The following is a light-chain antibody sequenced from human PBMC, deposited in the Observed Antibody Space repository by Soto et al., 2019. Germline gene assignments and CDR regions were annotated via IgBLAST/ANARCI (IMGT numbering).Light chain of an antibody. V-gene: IGKV2-30*02. CDR3: MQGTHWPPT. CDR1: QSLVHSDGIAY. J-gene: IGKJ1*01. Sequence: DVVMTQSPLSLPVTLVQPASISCRSNQSLVHSDGIAYFSWFQQRPGRSPRRLIYKVSNRDSGVPDRFSGSGSGTDFTLKISRVEAEDVGVYYCMQGTHWPPTFGQGTKVDIK. CDR2: KVS.